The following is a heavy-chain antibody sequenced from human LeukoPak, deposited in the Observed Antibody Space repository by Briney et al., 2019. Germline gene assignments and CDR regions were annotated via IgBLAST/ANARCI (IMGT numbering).Heavy chain of an antibody. V-gene: IGHV1-18*01. Sequence: ASVKVSCKASGYTFTSYGISWVRQAAGQGREWMGWISAYNGDTNYAQKLQGRATMTKDTSTSTDYMELRSLRSDDTAVYYCARDRYYDILTGYYYFDYWGQGTLVTVSS. CDR3: ARDRYYDILTGYYYFDY. CDR2: ISAYNGDT. D-gene: IGHD3-9*01. J-gene: IGHJ4*02. CDR1: GYTFTSYG.